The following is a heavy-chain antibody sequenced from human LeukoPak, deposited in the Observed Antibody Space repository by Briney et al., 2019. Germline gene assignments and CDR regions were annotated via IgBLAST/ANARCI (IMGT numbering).Heavy chain of an antibody. J-gene: IGHJ4*02. D-gene: IGHD3-22*01. CDR2: INHSGST. Sequence: SETLSLTCAVYGGSFSGYYWSWIRQPPGKGLEWIGEINHSGSTNYNPSLKSRVTISVDTSNNQFSLRLSSVTAADTAIYYCARDRSLGDSSGYEIDSWGQGTQVIVSS. V-gene: IGHV4-34*01. CDR3: ARDRSLGDSSGYEIDS. CDR1: GGSFSGYY.